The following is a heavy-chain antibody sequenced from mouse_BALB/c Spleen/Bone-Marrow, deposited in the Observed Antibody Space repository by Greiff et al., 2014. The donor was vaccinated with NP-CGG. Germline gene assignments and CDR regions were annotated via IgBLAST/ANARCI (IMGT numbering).Heavy chain of an antibody. CDR2: IDPANVNT. Sequence: VQLQQSGAELVKPGASVKLSCTASGFNIKNTYIHWVKRRPEQGLEWIGRIDPANVNTKYDPKFQGKATITADTSSNTAYLQLSSLTSEDTAVYYCATYYYGSSLFAYWGQGTLVTVSA. CDR3: ATYYYGSSLFAY. V-gene: IGHV14-3*02. CDR1: GFNIKNTY. D-gene: IGHD1-1*01. J-gene: IGHJ3*01.